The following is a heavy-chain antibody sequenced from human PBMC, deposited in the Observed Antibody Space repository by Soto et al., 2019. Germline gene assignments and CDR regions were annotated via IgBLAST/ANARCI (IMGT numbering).Heavy chain of an antibody. CDR1: GFTFSNFV. CDR3: ARGIYYGSARYYFDI. J-gene: IGHJ4*02. CDR2: ISGNGDSA. V-gene: IGHV3-64*01. Sequence: PGGSLRLSCAASGFTFSNFVMQWVRQAPGEGLEYVSAISGNGDSAYYANSVKGRFTISRDNSKNTLYLQMGSLRAEDMAVYYCARGIYYGSARYYFDIWGQGT. D-gene: IGHD3-10*01.